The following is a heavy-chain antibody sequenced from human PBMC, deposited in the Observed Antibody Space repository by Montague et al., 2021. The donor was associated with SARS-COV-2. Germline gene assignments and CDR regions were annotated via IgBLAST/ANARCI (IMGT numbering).Heavy chain of an antibody. CDR2: INRYGST. V-gene: IGHV4-34*01. CDR3: ARTRSTHGYCTYYNYDMDV. CDR1: GGSFSGYY. Sequence: SETLSLTCAVSGGSFSGYYWSWIRQPPGKGLEWIGEINRYGSTNYNQSLKRRVPISVDVSKNQFSLTLSSVTAADTAVYYCARTRSTHGYCTYYNYDMDVWGQGTTVTVSS. D-gene: IGHD5-18*01. J-gene: IGHJ6*02.